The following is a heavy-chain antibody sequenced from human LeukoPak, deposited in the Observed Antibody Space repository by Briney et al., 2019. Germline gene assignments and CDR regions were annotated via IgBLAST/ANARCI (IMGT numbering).Heavy chain of an antibody. Sequence: GGSLRLSCAASGFSFGTYGMSWVRQAPGKGLEWVSAISDSGGSTFYADSVKGRFTISRDNSKNTLYLQVKSLRAEDTAVYYCAKRVDYSSSSGGYFDYWGQGTLVTVSS. D-gene: IGHD6-6*01. CDR1: GFSFGTYG. CDR2: ISDSGGST. CDR3: AKRVDYSSSSGGYFDY. V-gene: IGHV3-23*01. J-gene: IGHJ4*02.